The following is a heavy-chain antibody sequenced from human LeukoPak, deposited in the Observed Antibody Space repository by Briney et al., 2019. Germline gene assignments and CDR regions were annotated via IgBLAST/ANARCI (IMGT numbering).Heavy chain of an antibody. D-gene: IGHD2-15*01. CDR2: INHSGST. CDR1: GGSFSGYY. Sequence: SETLSLTCAVYGGSFSGYYWSWIRQPPGKGLEWIGEINHSGSTNYNPSLKSRVTISVDKSKNQFSLKLSSVTAADTAVYYCAREWDLGYCSGGSCPFDYWGQGTLVTVSS. CDR3: AREWDLGYCSGGSCPFDY. V-gene: IGHV4-34*01. J-gene: IGHJ4*02.